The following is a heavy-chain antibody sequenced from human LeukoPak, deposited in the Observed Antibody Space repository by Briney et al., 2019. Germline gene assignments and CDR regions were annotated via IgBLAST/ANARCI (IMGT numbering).Heavy chain of an antibody. CDR3: ARDQARYGSGAYYYYGMDV. D-gene: IGHD3-10*01. J-gene: IGHJ6*02. CDR2: INPSGGST. V-gene: IGHV1-46*01. CDR1: GYTFTSYY. Sequence: ASVKVSCKASGYTFTSYYMHWVRQAPGQGLEWMGLINPSGGSTSYAQKFLGRVTMTRDTSTSTVYMELSSLRSEDTAVYYCARDQARYGSGAYYYYGMDVWGQGTTVTVSS.